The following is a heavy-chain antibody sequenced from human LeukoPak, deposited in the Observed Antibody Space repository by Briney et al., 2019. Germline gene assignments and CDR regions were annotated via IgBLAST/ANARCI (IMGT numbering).Heavy chain of an antibody. CDR1: GYTFTSYY. Sequence: GASVKVSCKASGYTFTSYYMHWVRQAPGQGLEWMGIINPSGGSTSYAQKFQGRVTMTRDMSTSTVYMELSSLRSEDTAVYYCAMGIAARRFSDGWFDPWGQGTLVTVSS. CDR2: INPSGGST. D-gene: IGHD6-6*01. CDR3: AMGIAARRFSDGWFDP. V-gene: IGHV1-46*01. J-gene: IGHJ5*02.